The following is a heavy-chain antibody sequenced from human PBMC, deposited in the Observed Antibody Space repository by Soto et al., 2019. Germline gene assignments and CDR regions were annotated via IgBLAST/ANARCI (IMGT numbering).Heavy chain of an antibody. CDR1: GYFIGAGGYY. V-gene: IGHV4-31*01. D-gene: IGHD6-19*01. Sequence: QIELQESGPGLVKPSQTLSLTCFVSGYFIGAGGYYWSWIRHHPGKGLEWIGSFYSSGSIIYNPSLRSLVSITGDMSTNQFSMSLTSVTAADTARYYCARMYSSGSGWFHPWGQGTLVTVSS. CDR2: FYSSGSI. CDR3: ARMYSSGSGWFHP. J-gene: IGHJ5*02.